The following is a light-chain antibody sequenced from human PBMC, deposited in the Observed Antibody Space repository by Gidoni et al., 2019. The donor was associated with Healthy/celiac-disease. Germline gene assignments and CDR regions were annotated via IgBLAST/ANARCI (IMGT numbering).Light chain of an antibody. CDR2: EDN. J-gene: IGLJ2*01. CDR3: QSYDSSNPVV. CDR1: SGSIASNY. Sequence: NFMLTQPHSVSESPGKTVTISCTRSSGSIASNYVQWYQQRPGSSPPTVIYEDNQRPSGVPDRFSGSIDSSSNSASLPISGLKTEDEADYYCQSYDSSNPVVFGGGTKLTVL. V-gene: IGLV6-57*01.